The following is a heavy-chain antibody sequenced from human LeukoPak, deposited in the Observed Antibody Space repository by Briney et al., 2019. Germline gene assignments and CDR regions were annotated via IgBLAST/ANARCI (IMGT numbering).Heavy chain of an antibody. V-gene: IGHV3-9*03. CDR3: AKDYNYYDSSGYLDY. Sequence: GGSLRLSCAASGFTFSSHGMTWVRQAPGKGLEWVSGISWNSGSIGYADSVKGRFTISRDNAKNSLYLQMNSLRAEDMALYYCAKDYNYYDSSGYLDYWGQGTLVTVSS. CDR2: ISWNSGSI. D-gene: IGHD3-22*01. J-gene: IGHJ4*02. CDR1: GFTFSSHG.